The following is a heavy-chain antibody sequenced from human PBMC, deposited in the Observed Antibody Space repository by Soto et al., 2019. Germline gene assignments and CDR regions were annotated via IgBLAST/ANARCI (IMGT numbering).Heavy chain of an antibody. CDR3: AKASAPGGTNFPLWF. V-gene: IGHV3-23*01. J-gene: IGHJ4*02. Sequence: EVQLLESGGGLVQPGGSLRLSCAASGFTFSSYGMSWVRQAPGKGLEWVSSISGSGGSTYYADSVKGRFTISRDNSKNTLYLQMNSLRAEDTAVYYCAKASAPGGTNFPLWFWGQGTLVTVSS. CDR2: ISGSGGST. D-gene: IGHD2-8*02. CDR1: GFTFSSYG.